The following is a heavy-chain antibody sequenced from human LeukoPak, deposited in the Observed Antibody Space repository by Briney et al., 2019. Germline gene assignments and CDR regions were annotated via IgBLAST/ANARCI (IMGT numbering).Heavy chain of an antibody. Sequence: GGSLRLSCAASGFTFDDYAMSWVRQAPGKGLEWVSAISGSGGTTYYADSVKGRFTISRDNSKNTLYLQMNSLRAEDTAVYYCAKRGSYGDYTRYFDYWGQGTLVTVSS. V-gene: IGHV3-23*01. J-gene: IGHJ4*02. CDR2: ISGSGGTT. D-gene: IGHD4-17*01. CDR3: AKRGSYGDYTRYFDY. CDR1: GFTFDDYA.